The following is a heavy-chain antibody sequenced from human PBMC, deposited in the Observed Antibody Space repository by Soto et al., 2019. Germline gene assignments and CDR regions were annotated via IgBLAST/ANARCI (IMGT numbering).Heavy chain of an antibody. J-gene: IGHJ5*02. CDR1: GFTFSNYA. Sequence: GGSLTLSCAASGFTFSNYAMSWVRQAPGKGLEWVSTFTRSGNTYYADSVKGRFTISRDNSKNTLYLQMDSLRAEDTAVYYCAKSIAARLGWFDPWGQGTLVTVS. CDR3: AKSIAARLGWFDP. D-gene: IGHD6-6*01. V-gene: IGHV3-23*01. CDR2: FTRSGNT.